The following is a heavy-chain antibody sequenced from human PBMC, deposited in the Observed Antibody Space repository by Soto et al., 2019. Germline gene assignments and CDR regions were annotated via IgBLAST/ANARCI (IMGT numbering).Heavy chain of an antibody. Sequence: PSETLSLTCTVSGGSISSGGYYWSWIRQHPGKGLEWIGYIYYSGSTYYNPSLKSRVTISVDTSKNQFSLKLSSVTAADTAVYYCVRGSLENFDYWGQGTLVTVSS. V-gene: IGHV4-31*03. CDR3: VRGSLENFDY. CDR1: GGSISSGGYY. D-gene: IGHD1-26*01. J-gene: IGHJ4*02. CDR2: IYYSGST.